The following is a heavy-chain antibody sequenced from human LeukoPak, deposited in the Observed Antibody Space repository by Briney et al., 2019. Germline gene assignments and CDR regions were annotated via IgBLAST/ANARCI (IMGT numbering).Heavy chain of an antibody. D-gene: IGHD6-19*01. J-gene: IGHJ4*02. V-gene: IGHV3-64D*06. CDR1: GFTFSSYA. CDR2: ISSNGGST. CDR3: VKDAMQWPDYYFDY. Sequence: GGSLRLSCSASGFTFSSYAMHWVRQAPGKGLEYVSAISSNGGSTYYADSVKGRFTISRDNSKNTLYLQMSSLRAEDTGVYYCVKDAMQWPDYYFDYWGQGTLVTVSS.